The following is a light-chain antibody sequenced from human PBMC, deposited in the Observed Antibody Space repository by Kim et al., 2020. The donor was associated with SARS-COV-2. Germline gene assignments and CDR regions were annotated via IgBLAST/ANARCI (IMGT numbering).Light chain of an antibody. CDR3: QQHHNLPLT. Sequence: IQMTQSPSSLYASIGDRVTISCQASQGISTDLNWYQQKAGNAPKLLIYAASRLETGVPSRFSGTRSGTKFTLTISSLQPEDIATYFCQQHHNLPLTFGEGTQVDIK. V-gene: IGKV1-33*01. CDR2: AAS. CDR1: QGISTD. J-gene: IGKJ5*01.